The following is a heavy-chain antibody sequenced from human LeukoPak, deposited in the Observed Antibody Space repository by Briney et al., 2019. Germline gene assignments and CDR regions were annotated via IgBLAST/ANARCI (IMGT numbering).Heavy chain of an antibody. J-gene: IGHJ4*02. Sequence: PGGSLRLSCAASGFTFSSYSMNWVRQAPGKGLEWVSSISSSGTYADSVKGRFTISRDNAENSLYLQMNSLRTEDTAVYYCACYGIAPPYWGQGTLVTVSS. CDR1: GFTFSSYS. D-gene: IGHD2-15*01. V-gene: IGHV3-21*01. CDR3: ACYGIAPPY. CDR2: ISSSGT.